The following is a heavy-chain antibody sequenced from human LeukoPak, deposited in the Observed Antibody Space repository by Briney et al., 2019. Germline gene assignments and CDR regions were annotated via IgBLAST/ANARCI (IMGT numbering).Heavy chain of an antibody. CDR1: GFTFSSYG. Sequence: GGSLRLSCAASGFTFSSYGMHWVRQAPGKGLEWVAFIRYDGSNKYYADSVKGRFTISRDNSKNTLYLQMNSLRAEDTAVYYCAKMPKVDTAMVGGDYFDYWGQGTLVTVSS. V-gene: IGHV3-30*02. CDR2: IRYDGSNK. D-gene: IGHD5-18*01. J-gene: IGHJ4*02. CDR3: AKMPKVDTAMVGGDYFDY.